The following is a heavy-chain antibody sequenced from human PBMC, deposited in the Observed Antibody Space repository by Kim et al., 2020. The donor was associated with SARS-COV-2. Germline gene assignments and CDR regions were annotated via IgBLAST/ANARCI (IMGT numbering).Heavy chain of an antibody. CDR1: GFTFSSYA. D-gene: IGHD6-13*01. Sequence: GGSLRLSCAASGFTFSSYAMHWVRQAPGKGLEWVAVISYDGSNKYYADSVKGRFTISRDNSKNTLYLQMNSLRAEDTAVYYCARHPSSSWYSSSDYYFDYWGQVTLVTVSS. J-gene: IGHJ4*02. V-gene: IGHV3-30-3*01. CDR2: ISYDGSNK. CDR3: ARHPSSSWYSSSDYYFDY.